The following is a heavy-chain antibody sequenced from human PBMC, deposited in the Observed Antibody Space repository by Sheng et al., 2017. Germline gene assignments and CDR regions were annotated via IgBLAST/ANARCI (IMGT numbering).Heavy chain of an antibody. V-gene: IGHV4-34*01. D-gene: IGHD1-1*01. CDR1: GGSFSGYY. CDR3: AGGGMGYEKGVVYYYGMDV. CDR2: INHSGST. J-gene: IGHJ6*02. Sequence: QVQLQQWGAGLLKPSETLSLTCAVYGGSFSGYYWSWIRQPPGKGLEWIGEINHSGSTNYNPSLKSRVTISVDTSKNQFSLKLSSVTAADTAVYYCAGGGMGYEKGVVYYYGMDVWGQGTTVTVSS.